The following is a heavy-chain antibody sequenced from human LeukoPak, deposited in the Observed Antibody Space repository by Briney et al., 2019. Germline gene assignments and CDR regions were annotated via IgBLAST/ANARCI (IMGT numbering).Heavy chain of an antibody. CDR3: ARSRIDIRLYSSGWYGDFDY. V-gene: IGHV4-39*07. Sequence: SETLSLTCTVSGGSISSYYWGWIRQPPGKGLEWIGSIYYSGSTYYNPSLKSRVTISVDTSKNQFSLKLSSVTAADTAVYYCARSRIDIRLYSSGWYGDFDYWGQGTLVTVSS. CDR2: IYYSGST. D-gene: IGHD6-19*01. J-gene: IGHJ4*02. CDR1: GGSISSYY.